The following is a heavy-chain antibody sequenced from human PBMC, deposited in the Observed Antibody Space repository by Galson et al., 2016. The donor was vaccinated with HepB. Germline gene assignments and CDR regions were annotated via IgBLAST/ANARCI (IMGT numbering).Heavy chain of an antibody. CDR2: IKQDGSEK. V-gene: IGHV3-7*01. J-gene: IGHJ4*02. CDR3: AREGPRRISVAKMGFFDY. D-gene: IGHD2-15*01. Sequence: SLRLSCAASGYPFEKCWLSWVRQAPGKGLEWVANIKQDGSEKYYGDPVKGRFTISRDNARNSVYLQMNNLRVDDTAVYYCAREGPRRISVAKMGFFDYWGRGSLVTVSS. CDR1: GYPFEKCW.